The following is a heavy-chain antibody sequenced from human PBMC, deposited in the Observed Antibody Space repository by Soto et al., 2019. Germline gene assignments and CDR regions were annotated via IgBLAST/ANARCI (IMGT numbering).Heavy chain of an antibody. D-gene: IGHD3-9*01. CDR2: IYDSVNT. CDR3: ARVDHRGYFPILTDY. Sequence: SETLSLTCTVSGDSLSSGGHYWSWIRQHPGKGLERIGHIYDSVNTYYSPSLRSRVTISADMSKNQFSLNLRSVTAADTAVYYCARVDHRGYFPILTDYWGQATLVTVSS. J-gene: IGHJ4*02. CDR1: GDSLSSGGHY. V-gene: IGHV4-31*03.